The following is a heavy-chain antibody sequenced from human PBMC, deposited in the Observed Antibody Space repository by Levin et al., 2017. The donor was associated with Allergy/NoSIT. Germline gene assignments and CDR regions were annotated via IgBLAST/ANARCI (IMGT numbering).Heavy chain of an antibody. Sequence: GESLKISCTASGYIFSDYIIAWVRQAPGQGLEWMGWISGYNGNTNYAQTFQGRVTMTTDTSTKTGYMELRSLTSDDTAVYYCARLGPTSWYHYNMDVWGQGTTVTVSS. V-gene: IGHV1-18*01. D-gene: IGHD2/OR15-2a*01. CDR2: ISGYNGNT. CDR3: ARLGPTSWYHYNMDV. CDR1: GYIFSDYI. J-gene: IGHJ6*02.